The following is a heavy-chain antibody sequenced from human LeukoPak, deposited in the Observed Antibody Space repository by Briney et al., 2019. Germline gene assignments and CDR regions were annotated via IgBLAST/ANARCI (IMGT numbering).Heavy chain of an antibody. CDR3: ARGGIVGATDNWFDP. J-gene: IGHJ5*02. D-gene: IGHD1-26*01. V-gene: IGHV1-46*01. Sequence: ASVKGSCKASGYTFTSCYMHWVRQAPGQGLEWMGITNPSGGSTSYAQKFQGRVTMTRDTSTSTVYMELSSLRSEDTAVYYCARGGIVGATDNWFDPWGQGTLVTVSS. CDR1: GYTFTSCY. CDR2: TNPSGGST.